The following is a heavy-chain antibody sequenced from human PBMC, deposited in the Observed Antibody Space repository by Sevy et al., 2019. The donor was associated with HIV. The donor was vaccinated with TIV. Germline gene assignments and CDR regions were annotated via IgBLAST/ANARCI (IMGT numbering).Heavy chain of an antibody. Sequence: EGSLRLSCAASGFTFSSYAMHWVRQAPGKVLEWVAVIAYDGSNKYYADSVKGRFTISRDNSKNTLYLQMNSLRAEDTAVYYCARGHYYVPYYYGMDVWGQGTTVTVSS. CDR3: ARGHYYVPYYYGMDV. J-gene: IGHJ6*02. D-gene: IGHD3-10*02. CDR1: GFTFSSYA. V-gene: IGHV3-30-3*01. CDR2: IAYDGSNK.